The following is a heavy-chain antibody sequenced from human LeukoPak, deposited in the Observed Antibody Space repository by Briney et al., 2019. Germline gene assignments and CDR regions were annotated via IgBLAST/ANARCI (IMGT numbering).Heavy chain of an antibody. CDR3: ARLYDFWSGYYFDY. CDR2: IYYSGST. Sequence: PSETLSLTCTVSGGSISSYYWSWIRQPPGKGLKWIGYIYYSGSTNYNPSLKSRVTISVDTSKNQFSLKLSSVTAADTAVYYCARLYDFWSGYYFDYWGQGTLVTVSS. D-gene: IGHD3-3*01. V-gene: IGHV4-59*01. J-gene: IGHJ4*02. CDR1: GGSISSYY.